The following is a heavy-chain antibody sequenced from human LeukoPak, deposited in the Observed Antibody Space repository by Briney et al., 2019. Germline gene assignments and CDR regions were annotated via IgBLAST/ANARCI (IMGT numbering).Heavy chain of an antibody. CDR3: AKEGRYGEYFDY. Sequence: GGSLRLSCAASGFTFSSYGIYWVRQAPGKGLEWMALISNDGSDKYYADSVKGRFTISRDNSKNTLYLQMNSLRAEDTAVYYCAKEGRYGEYFDYWGQGTLVTVSS. CDR2: ISNDGSDK. CDR1: GFTFSSYG. D-gene: IGHD4-17*01. V-gene: IGHV3-30*18. J-gene: IGHJ4*02.